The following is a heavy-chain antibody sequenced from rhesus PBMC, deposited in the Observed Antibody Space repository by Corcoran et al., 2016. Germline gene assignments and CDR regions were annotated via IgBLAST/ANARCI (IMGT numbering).Heavy chain of an antibody. J-gene: IGHJ4*01. D-gene: IGHD5-42*01. CDR1: GGSISSNY. V-gene: IGHV4-173*01. Sequence: QLQLQETGPGLVKPSETLSRTCPVSGGSISSNYWSWIRQPPGKGLEWVGRISGSGGGTDYNPSLKTRVPNSTDTSKNQFSLKLSSVTAEDTAVYYCARGERPGIQQVFDYWGQGVLVTVSS. CDR2: ISGSGGGT. CDR3: ARGERPGIQQVFDY.